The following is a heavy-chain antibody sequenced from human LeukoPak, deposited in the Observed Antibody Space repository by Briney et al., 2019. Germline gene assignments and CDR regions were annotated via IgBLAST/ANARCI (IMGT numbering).Heavy chain of an antibody. Sequence: PGGSLRLSCAASGFTFSSYAMHWVRQAPGKGLEWVSAISGSGGSTYYADSVKGRFTISRDNSKNMLYLQMNSLRAEDTAVYYCAKSNWGDCGGDCYNFDYWGLGTLVTVSS. J-gene: IGHJ4*02. CDR1: GFTFSSYA. CDR2: ISGSGGST. D-gene: IGHD2-21*02. CDR3: AKSNWGDCGGDCYNFDY. V-gene: IGHV3-23*01.